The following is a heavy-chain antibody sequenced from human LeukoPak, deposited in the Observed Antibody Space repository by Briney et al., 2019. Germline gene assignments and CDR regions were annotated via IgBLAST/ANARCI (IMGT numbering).Heavy chain of an antibody. J-gene: IGHJ4*02. Sequence: GGSLRLSCAASGFTFSSYWMNWVRQAPGKGLEWVANINQDGSEKYYADSVKGRFTISRDNAKNSLYLQMNSLRAEDTAVYFCARDSYADYWGQGTLVTVSS. CDR1: GFTFSSYW. V-gene: IGHV3-7*05. CDR3: ARDSYADY. D-gene: IGHD4-17*01. CDR2: INQDGSEK.